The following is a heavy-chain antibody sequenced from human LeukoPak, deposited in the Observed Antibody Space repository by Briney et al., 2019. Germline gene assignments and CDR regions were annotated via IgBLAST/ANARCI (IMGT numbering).Heavy chain of an antibody. Sequence: ASVKVSFKASGYTFTIYGISWLRQAPGQGLEWVGSISPYNGNTNYAERTQGRVIMTTDTDTRTAYMELRSLRLDDTAVFYCTRDQYDYVWGSYRPYFDYWGQGTLATVSS. CDR2: ISPYNGNT. D-gene: IGHD3-16*02. V-gene: IGHV1-18*04. CDR1: GYTFTIYG. CDR3: TRDQYDYVWGSYRPYFDY. J-gene: IGHJ4*02.